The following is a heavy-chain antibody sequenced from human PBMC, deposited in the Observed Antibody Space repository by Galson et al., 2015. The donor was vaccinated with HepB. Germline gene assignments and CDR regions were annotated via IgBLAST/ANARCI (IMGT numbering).Heavy chain of an antibody. D-gene: IGHD2-8*02. CDR3: ARVPHCTGGVCSLDY. Sequence: TLSLTCTVSGGSISSGGYYWSWIRQHPGKGLEWIGYIYYSGSTYYNPSLKSRVTISVDTSKNQFSLKLSSVTAADTAVYYCARVPHCTGGVCSLDYWGQGTLVTVSS. V-gene: IGHV4-31*03. CDR2: IYYSGST. J-gene: IGHJ4*02. CDR1: GGSISSGGYY.